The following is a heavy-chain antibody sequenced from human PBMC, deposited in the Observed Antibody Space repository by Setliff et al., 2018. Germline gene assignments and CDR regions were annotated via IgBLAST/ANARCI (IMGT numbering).Heavy chain of an antibody. D-gene: IGHD2-21*01. J-gene: IGHJ6*03. CDR2: IFPVNSAT. CDR3: ARVGDYMGFYSNYYMDV. V-gene: IGHV5-51*01. Sequence: GASLKISCKTSGYTFTDYWIGWVSQMPGKGLEWMGIIFPVNSATKYSPSFQGQVTMSADKSISTAYLQWSSLKASDTAIYYCARVGDYMGFYSNYYMDVWGKGATVTVSS. CDR1: GYTFTDYW.